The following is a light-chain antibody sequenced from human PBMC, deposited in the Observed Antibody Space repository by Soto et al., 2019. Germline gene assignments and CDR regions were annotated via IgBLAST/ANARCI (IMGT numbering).Light chain of an antibody. Sequence: QSALTQPASVSGSPGQSITISCTGASSDVGGYNHVTWYQQPPGKAPKLIIYDVSSRPSGVSNRFSGSKSGNTASLTIYGLKAEDEAEYYCSLNTSRITWVFGGGTKLTV. J-gene: IGLJ3*02. CDR2: DVS. CDR3: SLNTSRITWV. V-gene: IGLV2-14*01. CDR1: SSDVGGYNH.